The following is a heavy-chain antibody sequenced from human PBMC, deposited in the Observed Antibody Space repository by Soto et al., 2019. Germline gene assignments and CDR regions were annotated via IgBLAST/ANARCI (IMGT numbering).Heavy chain of an antibody. Sequence: ASVKVSCKASGYIFTTYGMHWVRQAPGQRPEWMGWINADSGNTKYSQKFQGRVTITRDTYARTAYMEVSSLRSEDTAVYYCARDSAMRAYYFGYWGQGSLVTVS. CDR2: INADSGNT. V-gene: IGHV1-3*01. J-gene: IGHJ4*02. CDR1: GYIFTTYG. CDR3: ARDSAMRAYYFGY. D-gene: IGHD2-2*01.